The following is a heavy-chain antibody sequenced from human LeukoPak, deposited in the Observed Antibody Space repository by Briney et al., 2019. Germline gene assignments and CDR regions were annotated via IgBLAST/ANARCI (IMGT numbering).Heavy chain of an antibody. CDR2: INAGNGNT. Sequence: GASVKVSCTASGCIFTNYAMHWVRQAPGQGLEWMGWINAGNGNTKYSQNFQGRVTITRDTSASTAYMELSSLRSEDTAVYYCGRDTYWYFDLWGRGTLVTVSS. J-gene: IGHJ2*01. V-gene: IGHV1-3*01. CDR1: GCIFTNYA. CDR3: GRDTYWYFDL.